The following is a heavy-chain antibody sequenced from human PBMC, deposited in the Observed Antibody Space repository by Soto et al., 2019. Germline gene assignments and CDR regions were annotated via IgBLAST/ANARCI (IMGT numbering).Heavy chain of an antibody. CDR1: GSIFSGYG. J-gene: IGHJ4*02. CDR2: IWYDGSNK. CDR3: ARDGIGGTVFRGFCEY. D-gene: IGHD1-7*01. Sequence: QKYLVESVGGVVQPGGSLRLSCVASGSIFSGYGMHWVRQAPGKGLAWVAVIWYDGSNKYYADSVKSRFTTSRDNSKNILYLEMDSLRAEDTAVYYCARDGIGGTVFRGFCEYWGQGTLVTVSS. V-gene: IGHV3-33*01.